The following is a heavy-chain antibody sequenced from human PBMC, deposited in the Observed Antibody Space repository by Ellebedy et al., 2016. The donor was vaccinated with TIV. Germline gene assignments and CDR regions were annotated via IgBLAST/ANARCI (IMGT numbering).Heavy chain of an antibody. V-gene: IGHV3-23*01. CDR3: ARLKMYVSPFYAMDV. J-gene: IGHJ6*02. CDR1: GFKLSSYA. D-gene: IGHD2-8*01. Sequence: PGGSLRLSCAASGFKLSSYAMSWVRQAPGKGLEWLSSISGDGGSTYYADSVKGRFTISRDNSKNTLYLQMNSLRADDTALYYCARLKMYVSPFYAMDVWGQGTAVTVSS. CDR2: ISGDGGST.